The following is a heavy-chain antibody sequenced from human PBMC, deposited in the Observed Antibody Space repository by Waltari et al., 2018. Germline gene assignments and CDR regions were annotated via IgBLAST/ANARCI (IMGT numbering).Heavy chain of an antibody. Sequence: QVQLQESGPGLAKASQTLSLTCDVSGGSISNFNFSWSWIRQPAGKGLEWIGRIYRSGVTDYNPSLRGRATMFLDMSKNQFSLTVDSLIAADTAVYYCAVSPDTATSRAAFHFWGPGTTVSVSS. J-gene: IGHJ6*02. V-gene: IGHV4-61*02. CDR1: GGSISNFN. CDR3: AVSPDTATSRAAFHF. D-gene: IGHD5-18*01. CDR2: IYRSGVT.